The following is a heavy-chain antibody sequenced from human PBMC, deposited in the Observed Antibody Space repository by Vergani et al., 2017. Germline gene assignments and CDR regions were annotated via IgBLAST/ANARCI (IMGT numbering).Heavy chain of an antibody. D-gene: IGHD4-17*01. CDR1: GGSISSSNW. V-gene: IGHV4-4*03. CDR3: ARNPLRGMDV. Sequence: QVQLQESGPGLVKPPGTLSLTCAVSGGSISSSNWWSWVRQPPGKGLEWIGEINHSGSTNYNPSLKSRVTISVDTSKNQFSLKLSSVTAADTAVYYCARNPLRGMDVWGKGTTVTVSS. CDR2: INHSGST. J-gene: IGHJ6*04.